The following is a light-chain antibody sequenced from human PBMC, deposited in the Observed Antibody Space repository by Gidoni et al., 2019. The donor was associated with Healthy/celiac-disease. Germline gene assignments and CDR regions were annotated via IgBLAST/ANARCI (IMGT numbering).Light chain of an antibody. CDR1: SPNIGSNY. Sequence: QPVLTQPPSASGPPGQRVTISCSGSSPNIGSNYVYWYQQLPGTAPKLLIYRNNQRPSGVPDRFSGSKSGTSASLAISGLRSEDEADYYCAAWDDSLSGPVFGGGTKLTVL. CDR3: AAWDDSLSGPV. V-gene: IGLV1-47*01. J-gene: IGLJ3*02. CDR2: RNN.